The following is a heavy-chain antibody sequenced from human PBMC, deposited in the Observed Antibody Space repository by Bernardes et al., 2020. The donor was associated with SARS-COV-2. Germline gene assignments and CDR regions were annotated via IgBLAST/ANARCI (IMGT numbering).Heavy chain of an antibody. CDR3: ARVLTHYGMDV. CDR2: IYHSGST. J-gene: IGHJ6*02. CDR1: GDSMNYYY. Sequence: SETLSLTCTVSGDSMNYYYWSWIRQSPGRGLEWIGHIYHSGSTNYNPSLKSRVSISLDTSKKQFSLNLSSVTAADTAVYYCARVLTHYGMDVWGQGTTVTVSS. V-gene: IGHV4-59*08.